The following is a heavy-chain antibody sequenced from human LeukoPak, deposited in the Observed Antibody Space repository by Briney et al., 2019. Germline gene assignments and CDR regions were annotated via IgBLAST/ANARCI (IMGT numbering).Heavy chain of an antibody. D-gene: IGHD5-24*01. CDR1: GFTFSSYS. V-gene: IGHV3-21*01. CDR2: ISSSSSYI. J-gene: IGHJ4*02. Sequence: GGSLRLSCAASGFTFSSYSMNWVRQAPGKGLEWASSISSSSSYIYYADSVKGRFTISRDNAKNSLYLQMNSLRAEDTAVYYCARGSEMATIKGGDYWGQGTLVTVSS. CDR3: ARGSEMATIKGGDY.